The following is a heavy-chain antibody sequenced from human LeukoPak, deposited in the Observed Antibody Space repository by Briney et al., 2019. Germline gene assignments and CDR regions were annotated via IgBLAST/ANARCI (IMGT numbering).Heavy chain of an antibody. J-gene: IGHJ4*02. D-gene: IGHD3-16*02. CDR3: ARVPYDYVWGSYRPHFDY. V-gene: IGHV1-18*01. CDR1: GYTVSSYG. CDR2: ISAYNGNK. Sequence: ASVKVSCKASGYTVSSYGISWVRQAPGQGLEWMGWISAYNGNKNYAQKLQGRVTMTTDTSASTAYMELRSLSSDDTAVYYCARVPYDYVWGSYRPHFDYWGQGTLVTVSS.